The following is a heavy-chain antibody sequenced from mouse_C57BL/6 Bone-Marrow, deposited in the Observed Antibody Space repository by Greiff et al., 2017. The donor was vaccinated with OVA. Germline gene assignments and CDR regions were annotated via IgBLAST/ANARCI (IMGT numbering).Heavy chain of an antibody. D-gene: IGHD3-2*02. J-gene: IGHJ3*01. CDR1: GYTFTSYW. V-gene: IGHV1-64*01. CDR2: IHPNSGST. CDR3: ARRRLAPFAY. Sequence: VQLQQPGAELVKPGASVKLSCKASGYTFTSYWMHWVKQRPGQGLAWIGMIHPNSGSTNYNEKFKSKATLTVDKSSSTAYMQLSSLTSEDSAVYYCARRRLAPFAYWGQGTLVTVSA.